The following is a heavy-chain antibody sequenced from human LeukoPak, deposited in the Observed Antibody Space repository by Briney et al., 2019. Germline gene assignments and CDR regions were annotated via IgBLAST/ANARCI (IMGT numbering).Heavy chain of an antibody. CDR1: GFTFSIFE. V-gene: IGHV3-48*03. CDR2: ITNSGSTI. D-gene: IGHD2-15*01. J-gene: IGHJ3*02. CDR3: VRGGGPSYKYNAFDI. Sequence: GGSLRLSCTVSGFTFSIFEMNWVRQAPGKGLEWGAHITNSGSTIDYADSVKGRFTISRDNARNSLYLQMSSLRAEDTAVYYCVRGGGPSYKYNAFDIWGQGTMVTVSS.